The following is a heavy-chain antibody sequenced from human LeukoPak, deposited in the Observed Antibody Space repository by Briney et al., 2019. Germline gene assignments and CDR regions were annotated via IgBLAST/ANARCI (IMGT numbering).Heavy chain of an antibody. CDR1: GYTFTGYY. Sequence: GASVKVSCKASGYTFTGYYMHWVRQAPGQGLEWMGWINPNSGGTNYAQKFQGRVTMTRDTSISTAYMELSRLRSDDTAVYYCARDGVVVPAEGMDVWGQGTTVTVSS. V-gene: IGHV1-2*02. CDR2: INPNSGGT. J-gene: IGHJ6*02. D-gene: IGHD2-2*01. CDR3: ARDGVVVPAEGMDV.